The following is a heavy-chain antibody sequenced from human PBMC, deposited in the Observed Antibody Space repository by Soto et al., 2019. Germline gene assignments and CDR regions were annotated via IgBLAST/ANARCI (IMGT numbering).Heavy chain of an antibody. D-gene: IGHD5-18*01. V-gene: IGHV1-69*13. CDR1: GGDFSNYA. CDR3: TRDLDTAMVYYYYYGMDV. J-gene: IGHJ6*02. Sequence: GASVKVSCKASGGDFSNYAISWVRQAPGQGPEWMGGIIPIFRTATYAQKFQGRVTITADDSTRTAYMELSGLTSEDTADYYCTRDLDTAMVYYYYYGMDVWGQGTTVTVSS. CDR2: IIPIFRTA.